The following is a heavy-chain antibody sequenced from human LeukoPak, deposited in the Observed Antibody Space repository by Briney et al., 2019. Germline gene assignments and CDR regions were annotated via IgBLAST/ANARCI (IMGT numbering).Heavy chain of an antibody. V-gene: IGHV3-21*01. J-gene: IGHJ4*02. CDR1: GFTFSSYS. CDR3: ARDRSSSWYLGAFDI. Sequence: GGSLRLSCAASGFTFSSYSMNWVRQAPGKGLEWVSSISSSSSYIYYADSVKGRFTISRDNAKNSLYLQMNSLRAEDTAVYYCARDRSSSWYLGAFDIWGQGTLVTVSS. CDR2: ISSSSSYI. D-gene: IGHD6-13*01.